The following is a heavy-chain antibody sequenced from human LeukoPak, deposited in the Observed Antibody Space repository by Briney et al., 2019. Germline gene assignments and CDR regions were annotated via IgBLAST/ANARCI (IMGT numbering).Heavy chain of an antibody. CDR2: ISAYNGDT. V-gene: IGHV1-18*01. J-gene: IGHJ4*02. Sequence: ASVKVSCKASGYTFTTYGISWVRQAPGQGLEWMEWISAYNGDTNYAQKLQGRVTMTTDTSTSTAYMELRSLRSDDTAVYYCARERRGYGTGDFDYWGQGTLVTVSS. CDR1: GYTFTTYG. D-gene: IGHD2-21*01. CDR3: ARERRGYGTGDFDY.